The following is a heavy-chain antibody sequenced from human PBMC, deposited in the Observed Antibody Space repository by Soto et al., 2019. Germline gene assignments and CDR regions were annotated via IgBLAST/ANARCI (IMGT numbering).Heavy chain of an antibody. Sequence: QVQLQESGPGLVKPSQTLSLICTVSGDSMSTGGYYWTWIRQHPGKGLEWIGHIYTTGTTYYSPSLKSQVTRPIDKSSNRFSLNLSSVTAAATPVYYCSAGRGSTQLRDWRSGALVTVSS. CDR1: GDSMSTGGYY. J-gene: IGHJ4*02. V-gene: IGHV4-31*02. CDR3: SAGRGSTQLRD. CDR2: IYTTGTT. D-gene: IGHD5-12*01.